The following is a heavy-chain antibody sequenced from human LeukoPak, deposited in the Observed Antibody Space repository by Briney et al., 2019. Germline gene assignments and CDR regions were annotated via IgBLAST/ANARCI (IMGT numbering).Heavy chain of an antibody. CDR1: GFTFGSHA. J-gene: IGHJ4*02. CDR2: IFGSGGSP. V-gene: IGHV3-23*01. Sequence: GGSLRLSCEASGFTFGSHAMYWVRQAPGEGLEWVAGIFGSGGSPHYAASVKGRFTISRDNSRNTVYLQINSLRAEDTAVYYCGKTTVGYSSGQKPAWPVDYWGQGTLVTVSS. D-gene: IGHD5-18*01. CDR3: GKTTVGYSSGQKPAWPVDY.